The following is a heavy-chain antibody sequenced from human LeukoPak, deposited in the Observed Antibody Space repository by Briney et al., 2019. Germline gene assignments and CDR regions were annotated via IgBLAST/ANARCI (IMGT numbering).Heavy chain of an antibody. CDR2: ISSSGSTI. J-gene: IGHJ3*02. Sequence: GGSLRLSCAASGFTFSDYYMNWIRQAPGKGLEWVSYISSSGSTIYYADSVKGRFTISRDNAKNSLYLQMNSLRAEDTAVYYCARDLVGIVNNAFDIWGQGTMVTVSS. CDR3: ARDLVGIVNNAFDI. CDR1: GFTFSDYY. D-gene: IGHD3-22*01. V-gene: IGHV3-11*01.